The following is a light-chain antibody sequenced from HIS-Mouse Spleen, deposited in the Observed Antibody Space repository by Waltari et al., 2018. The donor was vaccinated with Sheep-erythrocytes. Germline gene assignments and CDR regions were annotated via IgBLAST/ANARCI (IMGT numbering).Light chain of an antibody. J-gene: IGLJ2*01. CDR2: QDS. CDR3: QAWDSSHVV. CDR1: KLGDKY. V-gene: IGLV3-1*01. Sequence: SYELTQPPSVSVSPGQTASITCSGDKLGDKYACWYQQNPGQSPVLVIYQDSKRPSGIPVRFSGSNSGNTATLTISGTQAMDEADYYCQAWDSSHVVFGGGTKLTVL.